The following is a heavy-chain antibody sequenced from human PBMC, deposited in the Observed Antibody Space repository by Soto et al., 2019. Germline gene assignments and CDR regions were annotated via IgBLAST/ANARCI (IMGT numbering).Heavy chain of an antibody. CDR2: INHSGST. CDR1: GGSFSGFY. J-gene: IGHJ5*02. D-gene: IGHD2-15*01. Sequence: QVQLQQWGSGQLKPSETLFLTCAVYGGSFSGFYWSWIRQPPGKGLEWIGEINHSGSTNYNPSLKSRVTISVDTSKNQFSLKLSSVTAADTAVYYCARGLHSSKFDPWGQGTLVTVSS. CDR3: ARGLHSSKFDP. V-gene: IGHV4-34*01.